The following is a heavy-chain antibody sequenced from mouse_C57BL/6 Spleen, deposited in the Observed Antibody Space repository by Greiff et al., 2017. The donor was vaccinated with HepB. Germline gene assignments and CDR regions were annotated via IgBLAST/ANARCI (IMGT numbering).Heavy chain of an antibody. Sequence: VQLQQSGPELVQPGASVKIPCTASGYPFTDYNMDWVKQSHGKSLEWIGDINPNNGGTIYNQKFKGQATMTVDKSSSTAYIELRSLTSEDTAVYYCARRGNSSGSLYYYAMDDWGQGTSVTVSS. CDR1: GYPFTDYN. CDR2: INPNNGGT. D-gene: IGHD3-2*02. V-gene: IGHV1-18*01. J-gene: IGHJ4*01. CDR3: ARRGNSSGSLYYYAMDD.